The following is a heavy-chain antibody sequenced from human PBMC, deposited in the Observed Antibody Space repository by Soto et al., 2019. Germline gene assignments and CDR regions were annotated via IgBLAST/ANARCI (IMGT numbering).Heavy chain of an antibody. V-gene: IGHV1-3*01. D-gene: IGHD2-2*01. CDR2: INAGNGNT. Sequence: GASVKVSCKASGYTFTSYAMHWVRQAPGQRLEWMGWINAGNGNTKYSQKFQGRVTITRDTSASTAYMELSSLRSEDTAVYYCARASKYGNYYYYGMDVWGQGTTVTVSS. CDR1: GYTFTSYA. CDR3: ARASKYGNYYYYGMDV. J-gene: IGHJ6*02.